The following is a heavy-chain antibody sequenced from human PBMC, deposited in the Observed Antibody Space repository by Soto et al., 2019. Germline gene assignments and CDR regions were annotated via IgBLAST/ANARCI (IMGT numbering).Heavy chain of an antibody. V-gene: IGHV3-23*01. Sequence: GGSLRLSCAASGFTFSSYAMSWVRQAPGKGLEWVSAISGSGGSTYYADSVKGRFTISRDNSKNTLYLQMNSLRAEDTAVYYCAKAPLFGSSGYYYDNDYWGQGTLVTVSS. J-gene: IGHJ4*02. D-gene: IGHD3-22*01. CDR1: GFTFSSYA. CDR2: ISGSGGST. CDR3: AKAPLFGSSGYYYDNDY.